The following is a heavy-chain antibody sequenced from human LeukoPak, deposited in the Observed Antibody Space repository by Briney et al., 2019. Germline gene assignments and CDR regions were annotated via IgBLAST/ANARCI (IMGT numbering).Heavy chain of an antibody. D-gene: IGHD2-15*01. CDR1: GFTFSSYA. CDR3: AREGYCSGGSCYSTRAFDI. J-gene: IGHJ3*02. Sequence: GGSLRLSCAASGFTFSSYAMSWVRQAPGKGLEWVSAISGSGGSTSYADSVKGRFTISRDNAKNTLYLQMNSLRAEDTAVYYCAREGYCSGGSCYSTRAFDIWGQGTMVTVSS. CDR2: ISGSGGST. V-gene: IGHV3-23*01.